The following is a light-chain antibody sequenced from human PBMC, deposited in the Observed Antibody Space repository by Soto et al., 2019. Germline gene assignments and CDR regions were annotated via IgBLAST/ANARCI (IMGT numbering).Light chain of an antibody. J-gene: IGKJ1*01. CDR2: SAS. Sequence: DIQLTQSPSFLSNSVGDRVTITCRASQGIGSFLAWYQQKPGKAPRLLIYSASTLQSGVSFRLSGSGSGTEFTLTISSLQSEDFATYYCQQCNSYPPTFGQGTKVEIK. CDR1: QGIGSF. CDR3: QQCNSYPPT. V-gene: IGKV1-9*01.